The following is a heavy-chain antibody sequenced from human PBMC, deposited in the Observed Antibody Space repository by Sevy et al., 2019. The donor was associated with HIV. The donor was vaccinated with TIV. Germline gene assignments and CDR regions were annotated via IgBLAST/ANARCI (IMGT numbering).Heavy chain of an antibody. D-gene: IGHD3-9*01. CDR1: GFTFSSAW. J-gene: IGHJ4*02. CDR3: TTDTSTGYFDWLLDFDY. V-gene: IGHV3-15*01. CDR2: IQSKTDGGTT. Sequence: GGSLRLSCAASGFTFSSAWMSWVRQAPGKGLEWVGRIQSKTDGGTTDYAASVKGRFTISRDYSVNTLYLQMNSVTTDDTAVYYCTTDTSTGYFDWLLDFDYWGQGTLVTVSS.